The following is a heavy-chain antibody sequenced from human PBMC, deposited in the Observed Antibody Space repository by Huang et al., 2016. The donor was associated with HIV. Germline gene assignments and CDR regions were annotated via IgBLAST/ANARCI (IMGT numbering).Heavy chain of an antibody. D-gene: IGHD6-13*01. J-gene: IGHJ5*02. Sequence: QVQLVQSGSELKKSGASVKVSCKASGYTFARHAMNWVRQVPGQGLEWMGWINTDTGNPIDAQDFTGRFVFSLDTSVSTAYLQISSLKAEDTAVYYCAREGAAAGFDPWGQGTLVTVSS. CDR1: GYTFARHA. V-gene: IGHV7-4-1*02. CDR3: AREGAAAGFDP. CDR2: INTDTGNP.